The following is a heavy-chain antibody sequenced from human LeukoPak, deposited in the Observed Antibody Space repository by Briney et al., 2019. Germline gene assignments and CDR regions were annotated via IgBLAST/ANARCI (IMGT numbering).Heavy chain of an antibody. V-gene: IGHV3-30-3*01. CDR3: AGKSGVSGFFDS. Sequence: GGSLRLSCAASGFTFSSYAMHWVRQAPGKGLEWVAVISYDGSNKYYADSVKGRFTISRDNAKNFLYLQMDSLRAEDTAMYYCAGKSGVSGFFDSWGQGTLVTVSS. CDR1: GFTFSSYA. D-gene: IGHD5/OR15-5a*01. CDR2: ISYDGSNK. J-gene: IGHJ4*02.